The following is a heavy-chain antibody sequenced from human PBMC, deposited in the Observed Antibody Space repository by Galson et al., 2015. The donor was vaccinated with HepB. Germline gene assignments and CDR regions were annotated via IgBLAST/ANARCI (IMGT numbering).Heavy chain of an antibody. Sequence: SLRLSCAASGFTFSDYYMSWIRQAPGKGLEWVSYISSSSSYTNYADSVKGRFTISRDNAKNSLYLQMNSLRAEDTAVYYCARETIAVAGRRVYGMDVWGQGTTVTVSS. V-gene: IGHV3-11*06. D-gene: IGHD6-19*01. CDR2: ISSSSSYT. CDR1: GFTFSDYY. J-gene: IGHJ6*02. CDR3: ARETIAVAGRRVYGMDV.